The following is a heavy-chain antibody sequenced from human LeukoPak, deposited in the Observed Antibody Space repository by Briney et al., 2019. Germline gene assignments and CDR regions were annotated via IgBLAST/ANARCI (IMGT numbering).Heavy chain of an antibody. D-gene: IGHD3-16*01. CDR1: GGSITSRNYY. CDR3: ARQPLGFLYYCDH. V-gene: IGHV4-39*01. Sequence: PSETLSLTCTVSGGSITSRNYYWGWIRQPPGKGLEWIGSMWHSGSTYYNPSFTSRVTVSVDTSKYQFSLRLSSVTAADTAVYYCARQPLGFLYYCDHWGQGTLVTVSS. CDR2: MWHSGST. J-gene: IGHJ4*02.